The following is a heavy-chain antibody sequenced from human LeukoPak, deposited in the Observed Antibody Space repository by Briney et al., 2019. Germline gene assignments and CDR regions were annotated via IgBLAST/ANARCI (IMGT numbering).Heavy chain of an antibody. V-gene: IGHV4-31*03. J-gene: IGHJ4*02. Sequence: PSETLSLTCTVSGGSISSGGYYWSWIRQHPGKGLEWIGYIYYSGSTYYNPSLKNRVTISVDTSKNQFSLKLSSVTAADTAVYYCARGSPYDYIWGSYRPHFFDYWGQGTLVTVSS. CDR1: GGSISSGGYY. CDR2: IYYSGST. D-gene: IGHD3-16*02. CDR3: ARGSPYDYIWGSYRPHFFDY.